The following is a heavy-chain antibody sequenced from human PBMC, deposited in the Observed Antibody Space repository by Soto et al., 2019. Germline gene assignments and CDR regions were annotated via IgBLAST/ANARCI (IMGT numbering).Heavy chain of an antibody. V-gene: IGHV4-59*01. CDR3: ARSSYDFWSGSIGYFDY. D-gene: IGHD3-3*01. Sequence: SETLSLTCTVSGGSISSYYWSWIRQPPGKGLEWIGCIYYSGSTNYNPSLKSRVTISVDTSKNQFSLKLSSVTAADTAVYYCARSSYDFWSGSIGYFDYWGQGTLVTVSS. CDR2: IYYSGST. J-gene: IGHJ4*02. CDR1: GGSISSYY.